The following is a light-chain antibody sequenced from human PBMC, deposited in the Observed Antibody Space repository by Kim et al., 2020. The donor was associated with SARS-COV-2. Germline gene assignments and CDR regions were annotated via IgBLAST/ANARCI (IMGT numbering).Light chain of an antibody. CDR3: QQYYSYPRT. CDR1: QGISSY. CDR2: AAS. V-gene: IGKV1-8*01. Sequence: SASTGDRVTITCRASQGISSYLAWYQQKPGKAPKLLIYAASTLQSGVPSRFSGSGSGTDFTLTISCLQSEDFATYHCQQYYSYPRTFGQGTKLEI. J-gene: IGKJ2*01.